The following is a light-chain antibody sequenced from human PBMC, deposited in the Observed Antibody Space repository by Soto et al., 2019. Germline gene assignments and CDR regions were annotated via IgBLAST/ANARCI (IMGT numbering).Light chain of an antibody. CDR2: DAS. CDR1: QSIGNR. Sequence: EIVLTQSPATLSFSLGERATLSCRASQSIGNRLAWYQQHPGQAHRLLIYDASNRAAGIPARFSGGWSGTDFTLTISRLEPEDFAFYYCQQRDSWPPFTFGPGTKVDMK. CDR3: QQRDSWPPFT. J-gene: IGKJ3*01. V-gene: IGKV3-11*01.